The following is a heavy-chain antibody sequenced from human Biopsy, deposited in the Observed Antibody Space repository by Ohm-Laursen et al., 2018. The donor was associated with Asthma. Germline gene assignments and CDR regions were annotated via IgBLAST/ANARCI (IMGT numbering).Heavy chain of an antibody. D-gene: IGHD2-2*01. CDR2: INSVFGTT. CDR3: ARKAGSCISRTCYSLDF. V-gene: IGHV1-69*01. J-gene: IGHJ4*02. Sequence: SSVKVSCKFLGGTFNTYVIGWVRQAPGQGLEWMGGINSVFGTTTYPQKFQDRVTITADDSTSTVYMELSGLRSEDTAVYYCARKAGSCISRTCYSLDFWGQGTLVTVSS. CDR1: GGTFNTYV.